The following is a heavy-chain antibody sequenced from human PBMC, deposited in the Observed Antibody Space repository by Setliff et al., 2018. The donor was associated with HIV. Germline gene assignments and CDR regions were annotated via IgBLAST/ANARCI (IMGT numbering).Heavy chain of an antibody. CDR2: IKEDGREK. CDR3: ARERGDTAMVEGSAHDAFDI. D-gene: IGHD5-18*01. Sequence: PGGSLRLSCAASGFSFSNSWMTWVRQAPGKGLEWVATIKEDGREKYYVGSVKGRFTISRDNAKRSLYLQMNRLRAEDTAVYYCARERGDTAMVEGSAHDAFDIWGQGTMVTV. J-gene: IGHJ3*02. CDR1: GFSFSNSW. V-gene: IGHV3-7*01.